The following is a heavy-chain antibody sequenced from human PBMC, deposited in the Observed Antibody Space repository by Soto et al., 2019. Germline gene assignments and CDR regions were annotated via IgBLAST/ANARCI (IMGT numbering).Heavy chain of an antibody. CDR3: APMGTSATGLYYFEY. CDR2: ISYSGST. J-gene: IGHJ4*02. V-gene: IGHV4-30-4*01. Sequence: QVQLQESGPGLVKPSQTLSLTCTVSGGSISSGNYYWSWIRQPPGKGLEWIGFISYSGSTYYNASLKSRVTIPVDTSKNQFPLNLNSVTAADTAVYYCAPMGTSATGLYYFEYWGQGTLVTVSS. CDR1: GGSISSGNYY. D-gene: IGHD1-7*01.